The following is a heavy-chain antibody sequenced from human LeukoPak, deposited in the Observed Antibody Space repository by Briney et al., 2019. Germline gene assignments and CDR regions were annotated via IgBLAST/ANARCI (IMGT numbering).Heavy chain of an antibody. Sequence: GGSLRLSCAASGFTFSSYAMSWVRQAPGEGLEWVSAISGSGGSTYYADSVKGRFTISRDNSKNTLYLKMNSLRAEDTAVYYCAKAGITIFGLVTDGDYFDYWGQGTLVTVSS. CDR1: GFTFSSYA. V-gene: IGHV3-23*01. CDR3: AKAGITIFGLVTDGDYFDY. D-gene: IGHD3-3*01. CDR2: ISGSGGST. J-gene: IGHJ4*02.